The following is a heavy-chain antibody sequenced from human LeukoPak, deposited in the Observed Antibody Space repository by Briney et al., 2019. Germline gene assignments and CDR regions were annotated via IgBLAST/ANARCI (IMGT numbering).Heavy chain of an antibody. J-gene: IGHJ5*02. D-gene: IGHD6-13*01. Sequence: ASVNVSCKASGYTFTSYYMHWVQQAPGQGLEWMGIINPSGGSTSYAQKFQGRVTMTRDTSTSTVYMELSSLRSEDTAVYYCARHGSTGNSWYLWWFDPWGQGTLVTVSS. CDR3: ARHGSTGNSWYLWWFDP. V-gene: IGHV1-46*01. CDR1: GYTFTSYY. CDR2: INPSGGST.